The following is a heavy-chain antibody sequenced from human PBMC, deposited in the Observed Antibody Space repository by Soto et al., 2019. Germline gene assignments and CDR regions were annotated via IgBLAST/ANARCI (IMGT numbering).Heavy chain of an antibody. Sequence: QVQLQESGPGLVKPSETLSLTCTVSGGSISSYYWSWIRQPPGKGLEWIGYIYYSGSTNYNPSLKSRVTISVDTSKHQFSLKLSSVTAADTAVYYCARVGIAAAGRGYFDYWGQGTLVTVSS. D-gene: IGHD6-13*01. CDR2: IYYSGST. V-gene: IGHV4-59*01. CDR1: GGSISSYY. CDR3: ARVGIAAAGRGYFDY. J-gene: IGHJ4*02.